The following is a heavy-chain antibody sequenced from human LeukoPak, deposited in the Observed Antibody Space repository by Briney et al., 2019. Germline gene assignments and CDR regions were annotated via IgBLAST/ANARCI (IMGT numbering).Heavy chain of an antibody. V-gene: IGHV4-4*09. CDR3: ARIITNYYDTSGHFDY. D-gene: IGHD3-22*01. CDR1: GGSISSFY. CDR2: IYTSGST. Sequence: SETLSLTCTVSGGSISSFYWSWIRQPPGKGLEWIGYIYTSGSTNYNPSLESRVTISVDTSKNQFSLKLSSVTAADTAVYYCARIITNYYDTSGHFDYWGQGTLVTVSS. J-gene: IGHJ4*02.